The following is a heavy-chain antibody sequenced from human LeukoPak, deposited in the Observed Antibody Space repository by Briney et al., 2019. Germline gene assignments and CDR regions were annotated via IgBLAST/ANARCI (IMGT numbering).Heavy chain of an antibody. CDR1: GFTFSSYG. V-gene: IGHV3-30*18. CDR3: AKDRYGDYPDY. D-gene: IGHD4-17*01. J-gene: IGHJ4*02. CDR2: ISYDGSNK. Sequence: QAGGSLRLSCAASGFTFSSYGMHWVRRAPGKGLGWVAVISYDGSNKYYADSVKGRFTISRDNSKNTLYLQMNSLRAEDTAVYYCAKDRYGDYPDYWGQGTLVTVSS.